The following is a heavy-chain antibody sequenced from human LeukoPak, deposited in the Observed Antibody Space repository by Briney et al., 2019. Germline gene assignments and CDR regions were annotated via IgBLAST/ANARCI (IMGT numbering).Heavy chain of an antibody. D-gene: IGHD1-14*01. CDR2: VAYDGSRA. CDR1: GFTFGCYG. CDR3: TRYNNDHFDY. V-gene: IGHV3-33*01. Sequence: GTSLRLSCAGSGFTFGCYGMHWFRQTPGKGLGWVAVVAYDGSRAFYADSVKGRFTISRDNSKNTMSVQMDDLRAEDTAVYYCTRYNNDHFDYWGQGTLVTVSS. J-gene: IGHJ4*02.